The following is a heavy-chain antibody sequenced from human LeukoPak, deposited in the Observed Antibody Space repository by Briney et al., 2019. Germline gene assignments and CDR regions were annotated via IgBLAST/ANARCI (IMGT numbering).Heavy chain of an antibody. CDR3: TRGGAYDSHGVLDS. Sequence: GGSLRLSCAASGFPVSSKYMSWVRQAPGKGLGWVSVLYSDGTMYYEDSLKGRFTISGDISKNTLYLQMNSLRAEDTAVYYCTRGGAYDSHGVLDSWGQGALVTVSS. CDR2: LYSDGTM. J-gene: IGHJ4*02. V-gene: IGHV3-53*01. D-gene: IGHD5-12*01. CDR1: GFPVSSKY.